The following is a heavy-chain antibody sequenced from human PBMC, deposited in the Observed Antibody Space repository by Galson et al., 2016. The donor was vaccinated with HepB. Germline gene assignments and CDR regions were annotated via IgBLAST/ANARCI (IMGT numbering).Heavy chain of an antibody. V-gene: IGHV3-7*01. CDR1: GFIFSTYS. D-gene: IGHD2/OR15-2a*01. Sequence: SLRLSCAASGFIFSTYSMNWVRQDPGKGLEWVAKIQQDGSEKYYVDSVKGRFTISRDNAKNSLYLQINSLRAEDTAVYYCAREDFYRLDVGGQGTTVTVSS. CDR2: IQQDGSEK. CDR3: AREDFYRLDV. J-gene: IGHJ6*02.